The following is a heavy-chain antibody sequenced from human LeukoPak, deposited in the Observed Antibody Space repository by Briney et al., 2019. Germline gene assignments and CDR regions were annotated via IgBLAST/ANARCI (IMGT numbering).Heavy chain of an antibody. D-gene: IGHD3-22*01. CDR2: IYYSGST. CDR3: ARVRGGYYYDSSGYSFDY. CDR1: GGSVSDYY. V-gene: IGHV4-59*02. Sequence: SETLSLTCTISGGSVSDYYWSWIRQPPGKGLEWIGYIYYSGSTNYNPSLKSRVTISVDTSKNQFSLKLSSVTAADTAVYYCARVRGGYYYDSSGYSFDYWGQGTLVTVSS. J-gene: IGHJ4*02.